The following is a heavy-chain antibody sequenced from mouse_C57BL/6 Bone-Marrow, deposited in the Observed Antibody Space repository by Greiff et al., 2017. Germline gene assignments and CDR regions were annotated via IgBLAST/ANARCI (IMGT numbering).Heavy chain of an antibody. Sequence: QVQLKQPGAELVMPGASVKLSCKASGYTFTSYWMHWVKQRPGQGLEWIGEIDPSDSYTNYNQKFKGKSTLTVDKSSSTAYMQLSSLTSEDSAVYYCATLFYFDNWGQGTTLTVSS. J-gene: IGHJ2*01. CDR2: IDPSDSYT. D-gene: IGHD1-1*01. V-gene: IGHV1-69*01. CDR1: GYTFTSYW. CDR3: ATLFYFDN.